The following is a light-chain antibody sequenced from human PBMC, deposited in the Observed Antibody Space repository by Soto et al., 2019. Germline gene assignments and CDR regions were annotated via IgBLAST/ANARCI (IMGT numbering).Light chain of an antibody. CDR3: SSYAGSNNLV. CDR2: EVS. CDR1: SSDIGGHDY. V-gene: IGLV2-8*01. J-gene: IGLJ3*02. Sequence: QSVLTQPPSASGSPGQSVTISCTGTSSDIGGHDYVSWYQQHPGKAPKLIIYEVSKRPSGVPDRFSGSKSGNTASLTVSGLQAEDEADYYCSSYAGSNNLVFAGGTKVTVL.